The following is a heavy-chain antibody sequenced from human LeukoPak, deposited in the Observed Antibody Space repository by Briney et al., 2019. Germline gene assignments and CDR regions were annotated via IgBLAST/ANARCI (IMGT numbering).Heavy chain of an antibody. CDR2: ISYDGSNK. Sequence: GGSLRLSCAASGFTLSSYGMHWVRQAPGKGLEWVAVISYDGSNKYYADSVKGRVTISRDNPKNTMYLQMNGLRADDTAVYYCAKDQGSGWYPDAFDIWGQGTMITVSA. J-gene: IGHJ3*02. V-gene: IGHV3-30*18. CDR1: GFTLSSYG. CDR3: AKDQGSGWYPDAFDI. D-gene: IGHD6-19*01.